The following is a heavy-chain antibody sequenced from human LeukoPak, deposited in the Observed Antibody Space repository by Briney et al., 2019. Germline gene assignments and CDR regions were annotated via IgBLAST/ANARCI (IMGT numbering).Heavy chain of an antibody. Sequence: GGSLRLSCAAPGFTVSDTYMSWVRQAPGKGLEWVSFINSGWNTHYADSVKGRFTISRDNSKNTLYLQMNSLRAEDTAVYYCARDPSNPTAFDYWGQGTLVTVSS. CDR1: GFTVSDTY. D-gene: IGHD6-6*01. V-gene: IGHV3-66*02. CDR3: ARDPSNPTAFDY. CDR2: INSGWNT. J-gene: IGHJ4*02.